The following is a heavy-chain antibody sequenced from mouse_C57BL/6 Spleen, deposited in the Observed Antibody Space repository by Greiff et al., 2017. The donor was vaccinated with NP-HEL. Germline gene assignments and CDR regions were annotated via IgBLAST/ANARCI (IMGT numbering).Heavy chain of an antibody. Sequence: EVKLVESGPELVKPGASVKISCKASGYSFTDYNMNWVKQSNGKSLEWIGVINPNYGTTSYNQKFKGKATLTVDQSSSTAYMQLNSLTSEDSAVYYCASYYGNLYWYFDVWGTGTTVTVSS. V-gene: IGHV1-39*01. D-gene: IGHD2-10*01. J-gene: IGHJ1*03. CDR1: GYSFTDYN. CDR2: INPNYGTT. CDR3: ASYYGNLYWYFDV.